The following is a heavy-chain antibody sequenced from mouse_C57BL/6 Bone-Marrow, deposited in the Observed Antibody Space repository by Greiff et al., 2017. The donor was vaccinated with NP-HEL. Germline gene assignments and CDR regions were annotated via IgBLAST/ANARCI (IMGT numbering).Heavy chain of an antibody. V-gene: IGHV5-4*01. Sequence: EVQVVESGGGLVKPGGSLKLSCAASGFTFSSYAMSWVRQTPEKRLEWVATISDGGSYTYYPDNVKGRFTISRDNAKNNLYLQMSHLKSEDTAMYYCASSQLGQGYWGQGTTLTVSS. CDR2: ISDGGSYT. CDR1: GFTFSSYA. J-gene: IGHJ2*01. CDR3: ASSQLGQGY. D-gene: IGHD4-1*02.